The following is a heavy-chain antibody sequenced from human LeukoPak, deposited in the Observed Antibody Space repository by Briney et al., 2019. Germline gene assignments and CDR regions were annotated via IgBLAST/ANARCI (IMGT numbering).Heavy chain of an antibody. CDR2: IIPILGIA. CDR3: ARGRYCSGGSCYADFDY. CDR1: GGTFSSYA. J-gene: IGHJ4*02. Sequence: AASVKVSCKASGGTFSSYAISWVRQAPGQGLEWMGRIIPILGIANYAQKFQGRVTITADKSTSTAYMELSSLRSEDTAVYYCARGRYCSGGSCYADFDYWGQGTLVTVSS. V-gene: IGHV1-69*04. D-gene: IGHD2-15*01.